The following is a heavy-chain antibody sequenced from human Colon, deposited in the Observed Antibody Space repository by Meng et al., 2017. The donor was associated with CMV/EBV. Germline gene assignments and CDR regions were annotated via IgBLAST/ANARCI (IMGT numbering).Heavy chain of an antibody. CDR3: AKDTIPDSRFNFDH. J-gene: IGHJ4*02. D-gene: IGHD2-21*02. CDR2: IYGGGSTK. CDR1: GFVFRGYS. V-gene: IGHV3-23*03. Sequence: GESLKISCSASGFVFRGYSMNWVRLAPGKGLEWVSIIYGGGSTKIYADSVKGRFTISRDDSKNVLYLQMNSLRVEDTALYCCAKDTIPDSRFNFDHWGRGTLVTVSS.